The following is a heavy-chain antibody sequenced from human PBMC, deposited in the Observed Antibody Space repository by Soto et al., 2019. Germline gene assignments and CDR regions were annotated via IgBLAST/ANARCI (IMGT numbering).Heavy chain of an antibody. V-gene: IGHV3-30*18. J-gene: IGHJ4*02. CDR2: ISYDGSNK. CDR1: GFTFSSYG. D-gene: IGHD3-22*01. Sequence: GGSLRLSCAASGFTFSSYGMHWVRQAPGKGLEWVAVISYDGSNKYYADSVKGRFTISRDNSKNTLYLQMNSLRAEDTAVYYCAKVPPYDSSGYYTNDYWGQGTLVTVSS. CDR3: AKVPPYDSSGYYTNDY.